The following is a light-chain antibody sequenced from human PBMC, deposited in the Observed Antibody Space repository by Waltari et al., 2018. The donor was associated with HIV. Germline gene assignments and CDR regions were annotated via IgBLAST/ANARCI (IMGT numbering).Light chain of an antibody. Sequence: QSVLTQPPSVSGAPGQRVTISCTGSNSNIGSTYDVPWYQHLPGKAPKLLTYANNDRPSGVPDRFSGSKSGASASLAITGLQAEDEADYSCQSYDSRLSAGVFGGGTKVTVL. CDR2: ANN. V-gene: IGLV1-40*01. J-gene: IGLJ3*02. CDR3: QSYDSRLSAGV. CDR1: NSNIGSTYD.